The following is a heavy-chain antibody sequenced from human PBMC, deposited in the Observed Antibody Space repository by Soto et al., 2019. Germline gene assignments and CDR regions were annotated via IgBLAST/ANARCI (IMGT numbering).Heavy chain of an antibody. CDR3: AKDKGVFNWATSYFDY. V-gene: IGHV3-30*18. CDR2: TSYDGNNE. D-gene: IGHD1-1*01. J-gene: IGHJ4*02. Sequence: GGSLRLSCAASGFTFSNYAMHWVRQAPGKGLEWVALTSYDGNNEYYTDSVKGRFTISRDNSRNTLFLQMNSPRPEDTAVYYCAKDKGVFNWATSYFDYWGQGALVTVSS. CDR1: GFTFSNYA.